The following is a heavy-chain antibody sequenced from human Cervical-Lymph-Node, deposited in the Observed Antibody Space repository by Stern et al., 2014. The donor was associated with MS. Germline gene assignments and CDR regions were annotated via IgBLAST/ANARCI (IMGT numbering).Heavy chain of an antibody. Sequence: QVQLVQSGAEVKNPGASVKVSCKASGYTFTDYYMQWMRQSPGKGLEWMAWINPNNGGTKSAQKFQGWVTMTRDTSTSTAYMELSRLRSDDTAIYYCARASTTANNYYDGVDVWGQGTTVTVPS. D-gene: IGHD1-1*01. V-gene: IGHV1-2*04. CDR3: ARASTTANNYYDGVDV. CDR2: INPNNGGT. CDR1: GYTFTDYY. J-gene: IGHJ6*02.